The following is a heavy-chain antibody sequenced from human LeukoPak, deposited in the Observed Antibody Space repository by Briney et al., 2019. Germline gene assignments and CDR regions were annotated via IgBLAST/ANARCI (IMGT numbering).Heavy chain of an antibody. CDR3: ARLVAPSASYDFAY. CDR2: IYYSGNT. J-gene: IGHJ4*02. D-gene: IGHD2-2*01. Sequence: SETLSLTCTVSGGSISSSNYYWGWIRQPPGKGLEWIGNIYYSGNTYYNPSLKSRVTISVDTSKNQFSLKLSSVTAADTAVYYCARLVAPSASYDFAYWGQGTQVTVSS. CDR1: GGSISSSNYY. V-gene: IGHV4-39*01.